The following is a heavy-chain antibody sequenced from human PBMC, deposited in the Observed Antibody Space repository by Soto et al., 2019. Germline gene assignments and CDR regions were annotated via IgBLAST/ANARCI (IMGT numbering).Heavy chain of an antibody. CDR1: GGSISSSSYY. CDR3: ARQWVYGMDV. J-gene: IGHJ6*02. Sequence: SETLSLTCTVSGGSISSSSYYWGLIRQPPGKGLEWIGSIYYSGSTYYNPSLKSRVTISVDTSKNQFSLKLSSVTAADTAVYYCARQWVYGMDVWGQGTTVTVSS. V-gene: IGHV4-39*01. CDR2: IYYSGST. D-gene: IGHD6-13*01.